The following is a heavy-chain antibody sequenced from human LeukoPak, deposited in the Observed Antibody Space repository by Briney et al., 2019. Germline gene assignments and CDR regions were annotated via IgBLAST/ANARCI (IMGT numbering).Heavy chain of an antibody. V-gene: IGHV3-11*04. J-gene: IGHJ4*02. D-gene: IGHD3-22*01. CDR3: ARDGHYYDSSGFMGY. CDR1: GFTFSDYY. CDR2: ISSSGSTR. Sequence: PGGSLRLSCAASGFTFSDYYMSWIRQAPGKGLEWVSYISSSGSTRYYADSVKGRFTISRDNAKNSLYLQMNSLRAEDTAVYYCARDGHYYDSSGFMGYWGQGTLGSVSS.